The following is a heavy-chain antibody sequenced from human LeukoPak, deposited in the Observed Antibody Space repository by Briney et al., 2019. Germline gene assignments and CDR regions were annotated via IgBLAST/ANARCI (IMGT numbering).Heavy chain of an antibody. D-gene: IGHD3-16*02. V-gene: IGHV1-24*01. CDR2: FDPEDGET. CDR3: ATSRIGRLGELSLCDY. J-gene: IGHJ4*02. Sequence: GASVKVSCKVSGYTLTELSVHWVRQAPGKGLEWMGGFDPEDGETIYAQKFQGRVTMTEDTSTDTAYMELSSLRSEDTAVYYCATSRIGRLGELSLCDYWGQGTLVTVSS. CDR1: GYTLTELS.